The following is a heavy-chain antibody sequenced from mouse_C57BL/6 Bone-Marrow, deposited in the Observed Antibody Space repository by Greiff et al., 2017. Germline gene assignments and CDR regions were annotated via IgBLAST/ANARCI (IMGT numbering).Heavy chain of an antibody. J-gene: IGHJ3*01. CDR1: GFTFSSYG. D-gene: IGHD1-1*01. CDR2: ISSGSSYT. CDR3: ARHAYYYGSRRGAWLAY. V-gene: IGHV5-6*01. Sequence: EVQGVESGGALVKPGGSLKLSCAASGFTFSSYGMSWVRQTPDKRLEWVATISSGSSYTYYPDSVKGRFTSSRDKATNTLYLKMSSLKSEDTAMYYWARHAYYYGSRRGAWLAYWGQGTLVTVSA.